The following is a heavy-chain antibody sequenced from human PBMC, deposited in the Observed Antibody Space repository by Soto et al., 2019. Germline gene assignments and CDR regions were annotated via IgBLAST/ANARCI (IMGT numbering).Heavy chain of an antibody. J-gene: IGHJ4*02. CDR1: GGTFSSYA. CDR2: IIPIFGTA. V-gene: IGHV1-69*13. D-gene: IGHD5-18*01. CDR3: ARESYLNGQLWFYFDY. Sequence: GASVKVSCKASGGTFSSYAISWVRQAPGQGLEWMGGIIPIFGTANYAQKFQGRVTITADESTSTAYMELSSLRSEDTAVYYCARESYLNGQLWFYFDYWGQGTLVTVSS.